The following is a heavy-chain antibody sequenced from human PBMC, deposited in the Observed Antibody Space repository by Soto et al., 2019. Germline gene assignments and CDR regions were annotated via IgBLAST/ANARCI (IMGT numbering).Heavy chain of an antibody. CDR2: ISAYNGNT. D-gene: IGHD3-16*01. CDR3: ARDGRNYDYVWGSFPFADY. J-gene: IGHJ4*02. CDR1: GYTFTSYG. V-gene: IGHV1-18*01. Sequence: ASGKVSCKASGYTFTSYGISWVRQAPGQGLEWMGWISAYNGNTNYAQKLQGRVTMTTDTSTSTAYMELRSLRSDDTAVYYCARDGRNYDYVWGSFPFADYWGQGTLVPVSS.